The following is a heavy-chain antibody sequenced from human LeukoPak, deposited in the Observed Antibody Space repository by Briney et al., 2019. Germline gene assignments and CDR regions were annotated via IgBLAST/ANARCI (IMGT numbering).Heavy chain of an antibody. D-gene: IGHD3-3*01. CDR3: AREVIFGVVREYYSDY. J-gene: IGHJ4*02. CDR2: ISGSGGST. Sequence: GGSLRLSCAASGFTFSSYAMSWVRQAPGKGLEWVSAISGSGGSTYYADSVKGRFTISRDNSKNTLYLQMNSLRAEDTAVYYCAREVIFGVVREYYSDYWGQGTLVAVSS. V-gene: IGHV3-23*01. CDR1: GFTFSSYA.